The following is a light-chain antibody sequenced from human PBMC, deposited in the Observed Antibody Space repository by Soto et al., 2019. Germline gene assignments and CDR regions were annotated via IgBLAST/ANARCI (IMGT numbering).Light chain of an antibody. CDR1: SSNIGNNY. J-gene: IGLJ1*01. CDR2: ENN. Sequence: QSVLTQPPSVSAAPGQKVTISCSGSSSNIGNNYVSWYQQLPGTAPKLLIYENNKRPSGIPDRFSGSKSGTSATLGITGLQTGDEADYYCGTWDSSLSATFGTGTKLTV. CDR3: GTWDSSLSAT. V-gene: IGLV1-51*02.